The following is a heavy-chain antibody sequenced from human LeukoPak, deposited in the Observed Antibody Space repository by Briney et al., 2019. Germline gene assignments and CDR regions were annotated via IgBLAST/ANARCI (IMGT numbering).Heavy chain of an antibody. V-gene: IGHV4-34*01. CDR1: GGSFSGYY. D-gene: IGHD1-26*01. Sequence: SETLSLTCAVYGGSFSGYYWSWIRQPPGKGLEWIGEINHSGSTSYKSSLKSRVTISIDTSKNQFSLKLSSVTAADTAVYYCARDTWEEGAFDIWGQGTMVTVSS. CDR3: ARDTWEEGAFDI. CDR2: INHSGST. J-gene: IGHJ3*02.